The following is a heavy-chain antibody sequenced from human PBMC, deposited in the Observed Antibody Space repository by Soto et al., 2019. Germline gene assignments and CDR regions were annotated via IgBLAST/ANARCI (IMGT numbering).Heavy chain of an antibody. CDR3: AKDLDQGIVFVGVAAAGH. J-gene: IGHJ4*02. D-gene: IGHD6-13*01. CDR1: GFTFSSYA. CDR2: ISGSGGST. V-gene: IGHV3-23*01. Sequence: PGGSLRLSCAASGFTFSSYAMSWVRQAPGKGLEWVSAISGSGGSTYYADSVKGRFTISRDNSKNTLYLQMNSLRAEDTAVYYCAKDLDQGIVFVGVAAAGHWGQGTLVTVSS.